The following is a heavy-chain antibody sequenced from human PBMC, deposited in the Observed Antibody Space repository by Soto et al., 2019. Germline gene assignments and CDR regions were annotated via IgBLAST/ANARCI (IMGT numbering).Heavy chain of an antibody. D-gene: IGHD2-15*01. CDR2: IYYSGST. CDR1: GGSVSSGSYY. J-gene: IGHJ3*02. CDR3: ARVEGGPPDAFDI. Sequence: SETLSLTCTVSGGSVSSGSYYWSWIRQPPGKGLEWIGYIYYSGSTNYNPSLKSRVTISVDTSENQFSLKLSSVTAADTAVYYCARVEGGPPDAFDIWGQGTMVTVSS. V-gene: IGHV4-61*01.